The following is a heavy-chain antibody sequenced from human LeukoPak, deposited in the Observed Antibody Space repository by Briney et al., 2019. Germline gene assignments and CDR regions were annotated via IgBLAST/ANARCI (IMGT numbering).Heavy chain of an antibody. J-gene: IGHJ6*02. D-gene: IGHD3-22*01. CDR3: AKDPLIVVRYYYGMDV. Sequence: GGSLRLSCAASGFTFSTYAMNWVRQAPGKGLEWVSGISGSGGSTYYADSVKGRFTISRDNSKNTLYLQMNSLRAEDTAVYYCAKDPLIVVRYYYGMDVWGQGTTVTVSS. V-gene: IGHV3-23*01. CDR2: ISGSGGST. CDR1: GFTFSTYA.